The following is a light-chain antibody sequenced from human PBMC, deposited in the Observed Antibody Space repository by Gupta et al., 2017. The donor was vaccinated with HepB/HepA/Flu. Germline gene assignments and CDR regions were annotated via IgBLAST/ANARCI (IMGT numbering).Light chain of an antibody. V-gene: IGKV4-1*01. Sequence: DIVMTQSPVSLAVSPGERAAINCKSSQSLLYTSSNKDYLAWYQQKPGQPPKLLISWASTRESGVPDRFSGSGSGTDFTLTISSLQAEDVAVYYCQQDDSTPYTFGQGTKVEIK. CDR3: QQDDSTPYT. CDR1: QSLLYTSSNKDY. CDR2: WAS. J-gene: IGKJ1*01.